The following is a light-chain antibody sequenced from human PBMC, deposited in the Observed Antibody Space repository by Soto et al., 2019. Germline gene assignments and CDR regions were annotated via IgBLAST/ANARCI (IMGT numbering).Light chain of an antibody. V-gene: IGLV2-14*01. CDR2: EVG. CDR1: SSDVGGYNY. J-gene: IGLJ1*01. Sequence: LTQPASVSGSPGQSITISCTGTSSDVGGYNYVSWYQQHPGKAPKLMIYEVGNRPSGVSNRFSGSKSGNTASLTISGLQAEDEADYYCSSYTSSSTLNVFGTGTKVTVL. CDR3: SSYTSSSTLNV.